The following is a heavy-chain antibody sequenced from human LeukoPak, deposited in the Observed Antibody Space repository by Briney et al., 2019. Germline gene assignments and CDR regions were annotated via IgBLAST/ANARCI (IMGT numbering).Heavy chain of an antibody. CDR3: TTEGSIYGNHALDI. CDR1: GFSFNNAW. V-gene: IGHV3-15*01. J-gene: IGHJ3*02. Sequence: GGSLRLSCAASGFSFNNAWMSWVREAPGKGLEWVGHIKRKSDGATTDYAAHVQGRFTISIDDSKNTLYIQMNNLEVGDTAVYFCTTEGSIYGNHALDIWGQGTMVTVSS. CDR2: IKRKSDGATT. D-gene: IGHD3-10*01.